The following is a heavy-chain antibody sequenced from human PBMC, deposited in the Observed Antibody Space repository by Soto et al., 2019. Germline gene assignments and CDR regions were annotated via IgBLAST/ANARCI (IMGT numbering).Heavy chain of an antibody. J-gene: IGHJ4*02. Sequence: QVQLVESGGGVVQPGRSLRLSCAASGFSFSNYGMHWVRQAPGKGLEWVAVISYDGSSKYYADSVKGRFTISRDESKNTLSLQMNSLGPEDTALYYCARGLGDPDYGDDYFDYWGQGTLVTVSP. D-gene: IGHD4-17*01. V-gene: IGHV3-30*03. CDR2: ISYDGSSK. CDR1: GFSFSNYG. CDR3: ARGLGDPDYGDDYFDY.